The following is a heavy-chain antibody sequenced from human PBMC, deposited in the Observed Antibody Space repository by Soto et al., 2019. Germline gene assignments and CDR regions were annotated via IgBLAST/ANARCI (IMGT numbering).Heavy chain of an antibody. CDR1: GGSFSGYY. CDR2: INHSGST. CDR3: ARGWGRFDY. Sequence: SETLSLTCAVYGGSFSGYYWSWIRQPPGKGLEWIGEINHSGSTNYNPSLKSRVTISVDTSKNQFSLKLSSVTAADTAVYYCARGWGRFDYWGQGTLVTVSS. D-gene: IGHD7-27*01. J-gene: IGHJ4*02. V-gene: IGHV4-34*01.